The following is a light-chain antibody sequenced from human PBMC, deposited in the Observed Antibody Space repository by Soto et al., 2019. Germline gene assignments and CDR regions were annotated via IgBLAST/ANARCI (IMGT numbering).Light chain of an antibody. J-gene: IGLJ2*01. Sequence: QSVLTQPAYVSVSPGQSITISCTGTSSDVGGYNYVSWYQQHPGKAPKLMIYDVSNRPSGVSNRFSGSKSGNTASLTISGLQAEDEADYYCSSYTSSSTLVVFGGGTKLTVL. CDR3: SSYTSSSTLVV. V-gene: IGLV2-14*01. CDR1: SSDVGGYNY. CDR2: DVS.